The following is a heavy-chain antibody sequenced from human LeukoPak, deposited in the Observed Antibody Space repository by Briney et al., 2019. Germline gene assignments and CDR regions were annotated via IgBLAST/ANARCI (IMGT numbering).Heavy chain of an antibody. CDR2: IYYSGNT. J-gene: IGHJ3*02. D-gene: IGHD3-22*01. CDR1: GGSITSSSYY. CDR3: ARANYYDTIGYSRGAFDI. Sequence: SETLSLTCTVSGGSITSSSYYWGWIRQPPGKGLEWIGSIYYSGNTYYNPSLKSRVTISVDTSKNHFSLKLSSVTAADTALYYCARANYYDTIGYSRGAFDIWGQGTMVTVSS. V-gene: IGHV4-39*02.